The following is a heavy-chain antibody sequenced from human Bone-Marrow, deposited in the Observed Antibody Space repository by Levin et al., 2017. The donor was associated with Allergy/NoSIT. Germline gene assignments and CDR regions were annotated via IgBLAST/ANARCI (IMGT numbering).Heavy chain of an antibody. J-gene: IGHJ4*02. V-gene: IGHV3-9*01. D-gene: IGHD6-19*01. CDR1: GFAFDDFA. CDR2: LSWNSGSI. Sequence: PGGSLRLSCTASGFAFDDFAMHWVRQAPGRGLEWVSGLSWNSGSIGYADSVKGRFTISRDNAKNSLYLQMNSLRVEDTAFYYCAKGIGGWYSYPVDSWGPGILVTVSS. CDR3: AKGIGGWYSYPVDS.